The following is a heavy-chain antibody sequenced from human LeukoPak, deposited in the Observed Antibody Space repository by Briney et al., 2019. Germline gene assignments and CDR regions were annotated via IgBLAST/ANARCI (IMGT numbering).Heavy chain of an antibody. V-gene: IGHV1-2*02. J-gene: IGHJ4*02. CDR1: GYTFTDYN. Sequence: ASVTVSCKASGYTFTDYNIHWVRQAPGQGLAWMGWINPNSGGTNYAQKFQGRVTMTRDTSIGTAYMDLSSLISDDTAVYYCATHPFDFWGQGTLVTVSS. CDR3: ATHPFDF. CDR2: INPNSGGT.